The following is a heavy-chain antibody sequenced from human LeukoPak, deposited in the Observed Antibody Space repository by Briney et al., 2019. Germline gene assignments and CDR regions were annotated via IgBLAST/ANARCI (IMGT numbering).Heavy chain of an antibody. D-gene: IGHD3-16*01. CDR1: GFSFNIYA. V-gene: IGHV3-30*04. CDR2: ISYDGSNK. J-gene: IGHJ4*02. Sequence: AGGSLRLSCAASGFSFNIYAMHWVRQAPGKGLEWVAVISYDGSNKYYADSVKGRFTISRDDSKNTLYLQMNSLRVGDTAVYYCARGTGGGDFWGQGTLVTVSS. CDR3: ARGTGGGDF.